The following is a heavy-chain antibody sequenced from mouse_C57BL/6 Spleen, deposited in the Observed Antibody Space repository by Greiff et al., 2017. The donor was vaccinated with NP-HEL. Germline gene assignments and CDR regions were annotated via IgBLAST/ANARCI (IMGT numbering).Heavy chain of an antibody. J-gene: IGHJ4*01. D-gene: IGHD1-1*01. V-gene: IGHV1-64*01. CDR1: GYTFTSYW. CDR3: ATSYYYGSSLYYAMDY. CDR2: IHPNSGST. Sequence: QVQLQQPGAELVKPGASVKLSCKASGYTFTSYWMHWVKQRPGQGLEWIGMIHPNSGSTNYNEKFKSKATLTVDKSSSTAYMQLSSLTSEDSAVYYCATSYYYGSSLYYAMDYWGQGTSVTVSS.